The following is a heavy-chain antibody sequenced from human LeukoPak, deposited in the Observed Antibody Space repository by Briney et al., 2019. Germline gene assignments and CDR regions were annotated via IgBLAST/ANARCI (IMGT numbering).Heavy chain of an antibody. CDR3: ARGSYSGSYYY. D-gene: IGHD1-26*01. CDR2: VNHSGST. J-gene: IGHJ4*02. CDR1: GGSISSSSHY. V-gene: IGHV4-39*07. Sequence: PSETLSLTCTVSGGSISSSSHYWGWIRQPPGKGLEWIGEVNHSGSTNYNPSLKSRVTISVDTSKSQFSLKLSSVTAADTAVYYCARGSYSGSYYYWGQGTLVTVSS.